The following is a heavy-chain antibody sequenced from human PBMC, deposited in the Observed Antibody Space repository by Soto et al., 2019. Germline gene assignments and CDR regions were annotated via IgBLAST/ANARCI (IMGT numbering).Heavy chain of an antibody. V-gene: IGHV3-7*01. D-gene: IGHD6-19*01. Sequence: EVQLVESGGGLVQPGGSLRLSCAASGFTFSSYWMDWVRQAPGKGLEWVANIKQDGSEKYYVDSVKGRFTISRDNAKKSVYLQMNSLRAEDTAVYYCARDQVAVAGTSAFDYWGQGILVTVSS. J-gene: IGHJ4*02. CDR3: ARDQVAVAGTSAFDY. CDR1: GFTFSSYW. CDR2: IKQDGSEK.